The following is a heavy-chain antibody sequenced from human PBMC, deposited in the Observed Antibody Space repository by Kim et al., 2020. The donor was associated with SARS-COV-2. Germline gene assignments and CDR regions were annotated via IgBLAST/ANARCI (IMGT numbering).Heavy chain of an antibody. CDR2: IDSSGTST. Sequence: GGSLRLSCAASGFTFNSNAMSWVRQAPGKGLQWVSGIDSSGTSTYYTDSVKGRFTISRDNSKKTLYLQMDSLGVEDTAIYYCAKGLRYSSGGIDYWGQGALATVSS. CDR1: GFTFNSNA. D-gene: IGHD6-19*01. J-gene: IGHJ4*02. CDR3: AKGLRYSSGGIDY. V-gene: IGHV3-23*01.